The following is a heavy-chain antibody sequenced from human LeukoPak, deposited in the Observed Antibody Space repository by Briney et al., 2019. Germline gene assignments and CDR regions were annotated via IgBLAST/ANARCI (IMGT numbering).Heavy chain of an antibody. D-gene: IGHD6-13*01. CDR3: ARGRVAAAGIFDY. V-gene: IGHV3-21*01. J-gene: IGHJ4*02. Sequence: GGSLRLSCAASGFTFSSYSMNWVRQAPGKGLDWVSSISSSSSYIYYADSVKGRFTISRDNAKNSLYLQMNSLRAEDTAVYYCARGRVAAAGIFDYWGQGTLVTVSS. CDR1: GFTFSSYS. CDR2: ISSSSSYI.